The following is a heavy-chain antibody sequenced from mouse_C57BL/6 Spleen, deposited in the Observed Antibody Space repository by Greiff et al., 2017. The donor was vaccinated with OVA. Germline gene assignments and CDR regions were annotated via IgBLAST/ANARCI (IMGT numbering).Heavy chain of an antibody. CDR3: ARGDYYGPYAMDY. CDR2: IYPGDGDT. J-gene: IGHJ4*01. D-gene: IGHD1-1*01. V-gene: IGHV1-82*01. CDR1: GYAFSSSW. Sequence: VKLMESGPELVKPGASVQISCKASGYAFSSSWMNWVKQRPGKGLEWIGRIYPGDGDTNYNGKVKGKATLTAAKSSSTAYMQLSSLTSEDSAVYFWARGDYYGPYAMDYWGQGTSVTVSS.